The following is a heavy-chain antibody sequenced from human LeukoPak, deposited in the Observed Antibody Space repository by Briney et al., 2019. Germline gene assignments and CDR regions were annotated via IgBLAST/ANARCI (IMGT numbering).Heavy chain of an antibody. CDR2: INHSGST. CDR3: ARDRGYSYRLYYFDY. J-gene: IGHJ4*02. V-gene: IGHV4-34*01. D-gene: IGHD5-18*01. CDR1: GGSFSGYY. Sequence: SETLSLTCAVYGGSFSGYYWSWIRQPPGKGLEWIGEINHSGSTNYNPSLKSRVTISADTSKNQFSLKLSSVTAADTAVYYCARDRGYSYRLYYFDYWGQGTLVTVSS.